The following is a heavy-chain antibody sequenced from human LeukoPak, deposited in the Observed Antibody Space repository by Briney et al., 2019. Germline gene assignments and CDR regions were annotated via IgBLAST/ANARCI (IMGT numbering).Heavy chain of an antibody. CDR3: AKEGRRLQTY. CDR1: GFMFSSNW. V-gene: IGHV3-7*03. Sequence: QTGGSLRLSCAASGFMFSSNWMSWVRLAPGKGLEWVANIKEDGTETYYVDSVKGRFTISRDNAKNSLYLQMNSLRVEDTAVYYCAKEGRRLQTYWGQGTLVTLSS. CDR2: IKEDGTET. D-gene: IGHD4-17*01. J-gene: IGHJ4*02.